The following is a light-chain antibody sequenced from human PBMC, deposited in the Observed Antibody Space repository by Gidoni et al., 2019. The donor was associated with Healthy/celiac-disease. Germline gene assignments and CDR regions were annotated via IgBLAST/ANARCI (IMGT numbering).Light chain of an antibody. V-gene: IGLV2-14*01. CDR1: SSDVGGYNY. J-gene: IGLJ1*01. CDR2: DVS. CDR3: SSYTSSSTLYV. Sequence: QSALTSPCSGSGSPGQSITIFCTGTSSDVGGYNYVSWYQQHPGKVPKLMIYDVSKRPSRVSNRFSGSKSGNTASLTISGLQAEDEADYYCSSYTSSSTLYVFGTGTKITVL.